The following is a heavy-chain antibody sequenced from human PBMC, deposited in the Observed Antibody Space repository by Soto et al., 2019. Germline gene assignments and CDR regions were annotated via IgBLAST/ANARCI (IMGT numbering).Heavy chain of an antibody. Sequence: SETLSLTCAVYGGSFSGYYWSWIRQPPGKGLEWIGEINHSGSTNYNPSLKSRVTISVDTSKNQFSLKLSSVTAADTAVYYCASPSPVTTTYYGGVGGKGPRFPVPS. CDR2: INHSGST. V-gene: IGHV4-34*01. J-gene: IGHJ6*03. D-gene: IGHD4-17*01. CDR1: GGSFSGYY. CDR3: ASPSPVTTTYYGGV.